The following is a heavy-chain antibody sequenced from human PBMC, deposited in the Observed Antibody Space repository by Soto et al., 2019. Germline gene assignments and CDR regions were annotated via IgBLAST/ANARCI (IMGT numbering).Heavy chain of an antibody. D-gene: IGHD2-2*01. V-gene: IGHV4-30-2*01. CDR3: ARLQSATSYGMDV. J-gene: IGHJ6*02. Sequence: SETLSLTCAVSGGSISSGGYSWGWIRQPPGKGLEWIGYIYHSGSTYYNPSLKSRVTISVDRSKNQFSLKLSSVTAADTAVYYCARLQSATSYGMDVWGQGTTVTVSS. CDR1: GGSISSGGYS. CDR2: IYHSGST.